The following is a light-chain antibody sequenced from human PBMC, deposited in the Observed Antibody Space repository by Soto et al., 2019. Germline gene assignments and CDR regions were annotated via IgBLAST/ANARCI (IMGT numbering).Light chain of an antibody. Sequence: QSVLTQPPSASGTPGQRVTISCSGSSSNLGDNTVNWYQQLPGTAPKLLIYRNNRRPSEVPDRLSGSKSGTSASLAISGLQSDDEADYSCATWDDSLNGPVFGGGTKLTVL. V-gene: IGLV1-44*01. CDR2: RNN. CDR1: SSNLGDNT. CDR3: ATWDDSLNGPV. J-gene: IGLJ3*02.